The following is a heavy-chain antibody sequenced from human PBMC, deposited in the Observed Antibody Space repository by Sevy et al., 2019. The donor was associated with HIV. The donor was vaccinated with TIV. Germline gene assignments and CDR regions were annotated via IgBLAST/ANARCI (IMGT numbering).Heavy chain of an antibody. V-gene: IGHV3-53*01. CDR1: GFSVSSNY. CDR2: IYSSGRT. J-gene: IGHJ4*02. D-gene: IGHD3-22*01. CDR3: TRVHSGGYPFDY. Sequence: GGSLRLSCAASGFSVSSNYMSWVRQAPGKGLKWVSLIYSSGRTYYGDSVKGRFTISRDDSKNTLYLQMNSVRAEDTALYYCTRVHSGGYPFDYWGQRGLVTVSS.